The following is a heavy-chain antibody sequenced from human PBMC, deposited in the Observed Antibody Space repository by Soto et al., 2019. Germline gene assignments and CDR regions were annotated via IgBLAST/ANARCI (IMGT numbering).Heavy chain of an antibody. V-gene: IGHV5-51*01. CDR3: PSIPYHNSYRGFDY. CDR2: IYPPDSDT. D-gene: IGHD3-16*02. J-gene: IGHJ4*02. Sequence: PGESLKISCKGSTYTFTNYWMGWVRQMPGKGPEGMGVIYPPDSDTKYSLAFQVQVTISAAKSSSTAYLRWSSLKASDTAIYYCPSIPYHNSYRGFDYWGQGTPVTVSS. CDR1: TYTFTNYW.